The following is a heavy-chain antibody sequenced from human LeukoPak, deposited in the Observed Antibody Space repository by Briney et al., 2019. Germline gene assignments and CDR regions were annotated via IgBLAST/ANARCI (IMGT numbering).Heavy chain of an antibody. V-gene: IGHV1-2*04. CDR1: GYTFTGYY. CDR2: INPNSGGT. Sequence: ASVKVSCKASGYTFTGYYMHWVRQAPGQGLEWMGWINPNSGGTNYAQKFQGWVTMTRDTSISTAYMELSRLRSDDTAVYYCARGGTESSHSSSRRYYFGYWGQGTLVTVSS. J-gene: IGHJ4*02. D-gene: IGHD6-13*01. CDR3: ARGGTESSHSSSRRYYFGY.